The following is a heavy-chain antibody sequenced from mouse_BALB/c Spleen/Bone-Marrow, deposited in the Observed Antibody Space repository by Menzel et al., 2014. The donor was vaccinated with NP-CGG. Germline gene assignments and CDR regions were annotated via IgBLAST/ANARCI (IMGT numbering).Heavy chain of an antibody. CDR2: ISRGSSTI. V-gene: IGHV5-17*02. CDR3: ARSGITTGSYWYFDI. Sequence: EVKLMESGGGLVQPGGSRKLSCAASGFTFSGFGMHWVRQASEKGLEWVAYISRGSSTIYYADTVKGRFTITRDNPKNTLFLQMTSLRSEDTAMYYCARSGITTGSYWYFDIWGAGTTVTVSS. D-gene: IGHD1-1*01. J-gene: IGHJ1*01. CDR1: GFTFSGFG.